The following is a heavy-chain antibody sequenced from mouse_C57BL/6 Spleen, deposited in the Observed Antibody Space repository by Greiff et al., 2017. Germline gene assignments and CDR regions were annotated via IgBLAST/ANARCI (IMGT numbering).Heavy chain of an antibody. CDR2: ISYSGSP. Sequence: EVQLQESGPGMVKPSQSLSLTCTVTGYSITSGYDWHWIRHFPGNKLEWMGYISYSGSPNYNPSLKSRISITHDTSKNHFFLKLNSVTTEDTATYYCARGEPAWFAYWGQGTLVTVSA. CDR1: GYSITSGYD. J-gene: IGHJ3*01. V-gene: IGHV3-1*01. CDR3: ARGEPAWFAY.